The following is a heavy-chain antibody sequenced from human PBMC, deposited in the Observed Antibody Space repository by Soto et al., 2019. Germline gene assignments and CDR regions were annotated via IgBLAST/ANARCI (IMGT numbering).Heavy chain of an antibody. D-gene: IGHD3-16*01. CDR1: GFMFSTYL. CDR3: VGALTYEVPYYYYGMDV. J-gene: IGHJ6*02. V-gene: IGHV3-7*01. Sequence: LRLSCTASGFMFSTYLMSWVRQAPGKGLEWVANIRQGGNEKFYVDSVKGRFTISRDNAKKSLYLQMNSLRAEDTAVYYCVGALTYEVPYYYYGMDVWGQGTTVTVSS. CDR2: IRQGGNEK.